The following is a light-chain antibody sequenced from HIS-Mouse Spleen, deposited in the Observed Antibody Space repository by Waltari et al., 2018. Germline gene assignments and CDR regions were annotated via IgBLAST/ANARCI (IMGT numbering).Light chain of an antibody. CDR3: QQYGSSPYT. Sequence: LSPGERATLSCRASQSVSSSYLAWYQQKPGQAPRLLIYGASSRATGIPDRFSGSGSGTDFTLTISRLEPEDFAVYYCQQYGSSPYTFGQGTKLEIK. V-gene: IGKV3-20*01. CDR2: GAS. CDR1: QSVSSSY. J-gene: IGKJ2*01.